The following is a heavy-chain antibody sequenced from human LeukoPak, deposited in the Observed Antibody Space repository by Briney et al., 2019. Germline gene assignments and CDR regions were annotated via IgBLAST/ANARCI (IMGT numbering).Heavy chain of an antibody. CDR1: GGTFSSYA. Sequence: ASVKVPCKASGGTFSSYAISWVRQAPGQGLEWMGGIIPVFGTAKYAQKFQGRVTITADESTSTAYMELSSLRSEDAAVYYCATGYCSSTSCPTPLDYWGQGTLVTVSS. V-gene: IGHV1-69*13. J-gene: IGHJ4*02. CDR2: IIPVFGTA. D-gene: IGHD2-2*01. CDR3: ATGYCSSTSCPTPLDY.